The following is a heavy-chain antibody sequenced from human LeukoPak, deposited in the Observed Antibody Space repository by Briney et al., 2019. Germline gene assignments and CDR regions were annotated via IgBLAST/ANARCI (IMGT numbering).Heavy chain of an antibody. CDR2: ISGSGTTI. CDR1: GFTFTDYY. Sequence: GGSLRLSCAASGFTFTDYYMSWVRHAPGKGLECVSYISGSGTTIYYADSVKGRFTISRDNGKNSLYLQMNSLRAEDTAVYYCVRDDFPFYYGSRGSHMDVWGKGTTVTVSS. D-gene: IGHD3-22*01. CDR3: VRDDFPFYYGSRGSHMDV. J-gene: IGHJ6*03. V-gene: IGHV3-11*01.